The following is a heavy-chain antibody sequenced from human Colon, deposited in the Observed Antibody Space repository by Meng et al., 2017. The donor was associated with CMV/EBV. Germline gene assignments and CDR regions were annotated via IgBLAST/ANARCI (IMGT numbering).Heavy chain of an antibody. V-gene: IGHV3-74*01. CDR2: ISGDGSST. CDR1: GFTFSTYW. CDR3: VKGAPFDS. Sequence: GGSLRLSCAASGFTFSTYWMHWVRQAPGKGRVWASRISGDGSSTGYADSVKGRFTISRDNAKNTLYLQMNSLTAEDTAFYYCVKGAPFDSWGQGTEVTVSS. J-gene: IGHJ4*02.